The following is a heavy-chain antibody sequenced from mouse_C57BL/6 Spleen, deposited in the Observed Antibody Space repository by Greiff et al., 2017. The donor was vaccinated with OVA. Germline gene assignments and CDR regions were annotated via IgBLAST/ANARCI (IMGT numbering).Heavy chain of an antibody. J-gene: IGHJ2*01. V-gene: IGHV1-64*01. CDR1: GYTFSSYW. CDR3: ARSVLGRGDY. CDR2: IHPNSGST. Sequence: VQLQQPGAELVKPGASVKLSCKASGYTFSSYWMHWVKQRPGQGLEWIGMIHPNSGSTNYNEKFKSKATLTVDKSSSTAYMQLSSLTSEDSAVYYCARSVLGRGDYWGQGTTLTVSS. D-gene: IGHD4-1*01.